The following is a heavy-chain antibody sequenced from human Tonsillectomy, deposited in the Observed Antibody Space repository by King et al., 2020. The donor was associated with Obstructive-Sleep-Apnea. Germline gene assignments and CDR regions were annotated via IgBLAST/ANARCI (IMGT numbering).Heavy chain of an antibody. CDR2: IHYTGTT. D-gene: IGHD3-10*01. Sequence: QLQLQESGPRVVRPSQTLTLTCSVSGASIRSRGYSWTWIRQPPGQALEWIANIHYTGTTSYHPALESRATISMDTSKNQISLTLQSLTAADTAVYYCARDPGHYCDFWGQGTLVTVTS. CDR1: GASIRSRGYS. CDR3: ARDPGHYCDF. J-gene: IGHJ4*02. V-gene: IGHV4-30-4*07.